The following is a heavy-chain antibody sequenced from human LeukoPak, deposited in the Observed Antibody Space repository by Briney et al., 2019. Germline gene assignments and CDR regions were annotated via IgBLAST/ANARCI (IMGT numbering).Heavy chain of an antibody. Sequence: GGSLRLSCAASGFTFSSYWMSWVRQAPGKGLEWVANIKQDGSEKYYVDSVKGRFTISRDNAKNSLYLQMNSLRAEDTAVYYCARDLVDPYSSSWFTFDYWGQGTLVTVSS. CDR3: ARDLVDPYSSSWFTFDY. D-gene: IGHD6-13*01. CDR2: IKQDGSEK. J-gene: IGHJ4*02. CDR1: GFTFSSYW. V-gene: IGHV3-7*03.